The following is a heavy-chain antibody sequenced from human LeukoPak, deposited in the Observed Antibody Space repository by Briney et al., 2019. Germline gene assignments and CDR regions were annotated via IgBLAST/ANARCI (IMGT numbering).Heavy chain of an antibody. D-gene: IGHD6-13*01. CDR1: GFTFSSYS. V-gene: IGHV3-48*01. CDR2: ISSRSRTI. CDR3: TREVQAAGKTLDY. Sequence: GGSLRLSCAASGFTFSSYSMNWVRQAPGKGLEWVSYISSRSRTIYYADSVKGRFTISRDNAKNSLYLQINSLRAEDTAVYYCTREVQAAGKTLDYWGQGTLITVSS. J-gene: IGHJ4*02.